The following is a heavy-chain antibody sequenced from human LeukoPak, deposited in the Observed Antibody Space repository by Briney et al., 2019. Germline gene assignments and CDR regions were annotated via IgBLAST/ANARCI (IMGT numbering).Heavy chain of an antibody. CDR3: AKDVAAMISSGGYYFDL. CDR2: ISGTDGST. D-gene: IGHD3-22*01. Sequence: SGGSLRLSCAASGFTLSSYAMSWARQAPGKGLEWVSAISGTDGSTHYADSVKGRFTISRDSSNKRLYLQMNSLRAEDTAIYYCAKDVAAMISSGGYYFDLWGQGTLVTVSS. V-gene: IGHV3-23*01. J-gene: IGHJ4*02. CDR1: GFTLSSYA.